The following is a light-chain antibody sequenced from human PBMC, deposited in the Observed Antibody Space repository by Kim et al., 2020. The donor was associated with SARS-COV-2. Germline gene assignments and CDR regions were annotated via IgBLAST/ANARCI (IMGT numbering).Light chain of an antibody. CDR1: SSNIGAGYD. J-gene: IGLJ1*01. Sequence: HGVTIACTGSSSNIGAGYDVHWYQQLPGTAPKRLIYGNSNRPSGVPDRFSGSKSGTSASLAITGLQAEDEADYYCQSYDSSLSGYVFGTGTKVPS. V-gene: IGLV1-40*01. CDR2: GNS. CDR3: QSYDSSLSGYV.